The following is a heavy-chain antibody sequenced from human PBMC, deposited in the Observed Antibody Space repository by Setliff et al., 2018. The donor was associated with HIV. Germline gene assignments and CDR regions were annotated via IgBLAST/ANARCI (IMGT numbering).Heavy chain of an antibody. CDR2: INPQTGGT. J-gene: IGHJ4*02. CDR3: ARDLRNSNTLFGVLNFVFDL. CDR1: GYTLSSHY. V-gene: IGHV1-2*02. Sequence: ASVKVSCKASGYTLSSHYIHWVRQAPGHRPEWVGWINPQTGGTNFAQKFQGRIIMTSNTSVNTVFIELSRLKSDDTALYYCARDLRNSNTLFGVLNFVFDLWGQGTLVTVSS. D-gene: IGHD3-3*01.